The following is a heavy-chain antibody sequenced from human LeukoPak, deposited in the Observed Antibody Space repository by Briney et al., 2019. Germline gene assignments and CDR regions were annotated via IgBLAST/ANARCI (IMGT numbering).Heavy chain of an antibody. D-gene: IGHD2-15*01. CDR3: ARVLRGGYCSGGSCSRQFGGHYYYMDV. J-gene: IGHJ6*03. Sequence: SETLSLTCTVAGGSISSGSYYWSWIRQPAGKGLEWIGRIYTSESTNYNPSLKSRVTISVDTSKNQFSLKLSSVTAADTAVYYCARVLRGGYCSGGSCSRQFGGHYYYMDVWGKGTTVTVSS. V-gene: IGHV4-61*02. CDR1: GGSISSGSYY. CDR2: IYTSEST.